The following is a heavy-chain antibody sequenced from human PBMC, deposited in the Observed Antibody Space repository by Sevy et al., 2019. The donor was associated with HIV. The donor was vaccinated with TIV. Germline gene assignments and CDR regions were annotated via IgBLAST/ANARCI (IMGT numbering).Heavy chain of an antibody. CDR1: GGSFSGYY. V-gene: IGHV4-34*01. Sequence: SETLSLTCAVYGGSFSGYYWSWIRQPPGKGLEWIGEINHSGSTNYNPSLKSRVTISVDTSKNQFSLKLSSVTAADTAVXXXXXXSLAATAFDYWGQGTLVTVSS. D-gene: IGHD2-21*02. CDR3: XXXSLAATAFDY. CDR2: INHSGST. J-gene: IGHJ4*02.